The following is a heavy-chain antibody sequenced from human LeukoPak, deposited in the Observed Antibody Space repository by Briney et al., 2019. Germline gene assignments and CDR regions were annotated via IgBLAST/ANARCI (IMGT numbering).Heavy chain of an antibody. CDR2: IYYSGST. D-gene: IGHD3-22*01. Sequence: SETLSLTCTVSGGSFRPYYWSWIRQHPGKGLEWIGYIYYSGSTYYNPSLKSRVTISVDTSKNQFSLKLSSVTAADTAVYYCARAIGSYYDSSGYLDYWGQGTLVTVSS. CDR1: GGSFRPYY. V-gene: IGHV4-31*03. CDR3: ARAIGSYYDSSGYLDY. J-gene: IGHJ4*02.